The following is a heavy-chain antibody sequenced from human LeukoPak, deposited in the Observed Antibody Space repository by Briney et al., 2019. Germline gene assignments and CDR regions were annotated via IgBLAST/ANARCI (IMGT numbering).Heavy chain of an antibody. CDR1: GFTFDDYA. CDR3: AKDIYYGSGWHYLDY. Sequence: TGGSLRLSCAASGFTFDDYAMHWVRQAPGKGLEWVSGISWNSGSIGYADSVKGRFTISRDNAKNSLYLQMNSLRAEDTALYYCAKDIYYGSGWHYLDYWGQGTLDAVSS. D-gene: IGHD3-10*01. CDR2: ISWNSGSI. J-gene: IGHJ4*02. V-gene: IGHV3-9*01.